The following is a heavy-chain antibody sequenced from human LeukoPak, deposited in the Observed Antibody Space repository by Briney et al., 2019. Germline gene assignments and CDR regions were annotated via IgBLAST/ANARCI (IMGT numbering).Heavy chain of an antibody. CDR3: ARMTTGQDF. V-gene: IGHV4-34*01. Sequence: SETLSLTCAVSGTSFSSYYWSWIRQPPGKGLEWIGEVNHSGYTNDNPSLKSRVTISVDTSKNQFSLRLRSVTAADTAVYFCARMTTGQDFWGQGTLVTVSS. CDR1: GTSFSSYY. CDR2: VNHSGYT. J-gene: IGHJ4*02. D-gene: IGHD4-17*01.